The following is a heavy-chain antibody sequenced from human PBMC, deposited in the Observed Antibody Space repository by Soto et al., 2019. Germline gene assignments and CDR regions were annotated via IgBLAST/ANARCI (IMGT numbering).Heavy chain of an antibody. Sequence: GSLRLSCAASGFIFSNYEVDWVRQVPGKGLEWISYISDSGTTIYYAASVKGRFTISRDDARNSLYLQMNNLRDEDTAVYFCVKEYCTGGACFDAFDLWGQGTLVTVSS. CDR3: VKEYCTGGACFDAFDL. J-gene: IGHJ3*01. D-gene: IGHD2-8*02. CDR2: ISDSGTTI. V-gene: IGHV3-48*03. CDR1: GFIFSNYE.